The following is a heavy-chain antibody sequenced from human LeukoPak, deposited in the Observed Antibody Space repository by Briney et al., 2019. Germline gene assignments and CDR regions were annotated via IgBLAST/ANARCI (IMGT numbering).Heavy chain of an antibody. Sequence: ASVKVSCKASGFTFTSSAMQWVRQARGQRLEWIGWIVDGSGNTNYAQKFQERVTITRDMSTSTAYMELSSLRSEDTAVYYCAAGGIYGAYDRIDYWGQGTLVTVSS. J-gene: IGHJ4*02. V-gene: IGHV1-58*02. D-gene: IGHD4-17*01. CDR2: IVDGSGNT. CDR3: AAGGIYGAYDRIDY. CDR1: GFTFTSSA.